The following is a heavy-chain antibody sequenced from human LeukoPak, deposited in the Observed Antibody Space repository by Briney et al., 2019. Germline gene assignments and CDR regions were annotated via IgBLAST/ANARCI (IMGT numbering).Heavy chain of an antibody. D-gene: IGHD2/OR15-2a*01. CDR1: GDSISSNNR. Sequence: PSETLSLTCAVSGDSISSNNRWSWVRQSPGRGLEWVGEIFHSGSTNYNAALGSRVIVSLDKSKNQFSLKLSSVTAEDTAIYYCARKGSDTWYTYYFDPWGQGTLVTVSS. J-gene: IGHJ5*02. V-gene: IGHV4-4*02. CDR3: ARKGSDTWYTYYFDP. CDR2: IFHSGST.